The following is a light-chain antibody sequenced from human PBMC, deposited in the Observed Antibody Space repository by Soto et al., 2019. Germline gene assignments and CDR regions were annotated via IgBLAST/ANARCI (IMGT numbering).Light chain of an antibody. CDR2: EVS. CDR1: SSDVGGYNY. Sequence: QSVLTQPASVSGSPGQSITISCTGTSSDVGGYNYVSSYQQHPGKAPKLMIYEVSNRPSGVSNRFSGSKSGNTASLTISGLQAEDEADYYCSSYTSGSTWVFGGGTKLTVL. CDR3: SSYTSGSTWV. V-gene: IGLV2-14*01. J-gene: IGLJ3*02.